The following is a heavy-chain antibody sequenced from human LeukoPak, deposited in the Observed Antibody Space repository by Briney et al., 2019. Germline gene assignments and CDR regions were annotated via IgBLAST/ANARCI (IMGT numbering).Heavy chain of an antibody. CDR3: AKDLGRFGELIDY. V-gene: IGHV3-30*02. J-gene: IGHJ4*02. Sequence: GGSLRLSCAASGFTFSSYGMHWVRQAPGKGLEWVAFIRYDGSNKYYADSVKGRFTISRDNFKNTLYLQMNSLRAEDTAVYYCAKDLGRFGELIDYWGQGTLVTVSS. CDR1: GFTFSSYG. D-gene: IGHD3-10*01. CDR2: IRYDGSNK.